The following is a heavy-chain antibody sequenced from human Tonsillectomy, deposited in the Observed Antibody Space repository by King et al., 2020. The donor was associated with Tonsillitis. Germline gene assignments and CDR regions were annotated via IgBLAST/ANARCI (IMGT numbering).Heavy chain of an antibody. Sequence: VQLQQWGAGLLKPSETLSLTCAIYGGSFSGYYWSWIRQPPGKGLEWIGEINHSGSTNYNPSLKSRVTISIDTSKNQFSLKLSSVTAADTAVHYCARGRSLPGVVTATRDYWGQGTLVTVSS. J-gene: IGHJ4*02. CDR3: ARGRSLPGVVTATRDY. CDR1: GGSFSGYY. V-gene: IGHV4-34*01. CDR2: INHSGST. D-gene: IGHD2-15*01.